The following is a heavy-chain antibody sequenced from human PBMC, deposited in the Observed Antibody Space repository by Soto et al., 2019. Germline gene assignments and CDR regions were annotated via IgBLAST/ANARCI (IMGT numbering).Heavy chain of an antibody. D-gene: IGHD1-1*01. V-gene: IGHV3-21*01. CDR2: ISSTSSHI. J-gene: IGHJ4*02. Sequence: GGSLRLSCAASAITFSNHSMNWVRQSPGKGLEWVSSISSTSSHIYYADSVKGRFTISRDNAKDSLYLQMNSLRVEDTAVYYCARTGTTWFFDYWGQGTLVTVSS. CDR1: AITFSNHS. CDR3: ARTGTTWFFDY.